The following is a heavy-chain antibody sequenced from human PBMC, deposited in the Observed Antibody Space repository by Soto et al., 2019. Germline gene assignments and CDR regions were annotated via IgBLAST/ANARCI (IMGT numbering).Heavy chain of an antibody. CDR2: IYHTGHA. D-gene: IGHD3-16*01. V-gene: IGHV4-4*02. J-gene: IGHJ6*02. Sequence: PSETLSLTCTVYGDSITNNHWWTWVRQSPGKGPEMIGEIYHTGHANYNPSLNSRVAISVDKSKNQFSLTLNSVTAADTAVYYCASKLGPYYYGLDVWGPGTTLTVSS. CDR1: GDSITNNHW. CDR3: ASKLGPYYYGLDV.